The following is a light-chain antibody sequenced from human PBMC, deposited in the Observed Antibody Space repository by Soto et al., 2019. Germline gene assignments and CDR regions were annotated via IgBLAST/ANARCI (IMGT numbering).Light chain of an antibody. CDR3: GSYASGGAYV. V-gene: IGLV2-14*01. J-gene: IGLJ1*01. Sequence: QSALTQPASVSGFPGQSITISCTGTSSDVGGYNAVSWYQQHPGKAPKLMIYDVSNRPSGASDRFSGSKSGNTASLTISGLQAEDEADYYCGSYASGGAYVFGTGTKVTVL. CDR1: SSDVGGYNA. CDR2: DVS.